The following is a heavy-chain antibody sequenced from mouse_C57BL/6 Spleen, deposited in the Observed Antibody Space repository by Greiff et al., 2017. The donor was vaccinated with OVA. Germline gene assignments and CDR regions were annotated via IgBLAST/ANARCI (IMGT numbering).Heavy chain of an antibody. J-gene: IGHJ2*01. CDR1: GYTFTSYW. V-gene: IGHV1-64*01. CDR2: IHPNSGST. Sequence: QVQLKQPGAELVKPGASVKLSCTASGYTFTSYWMPWVKQRPGQGLAWIGMIHPNSGSTNYNEKFKSKATLTVDKSSSTAYMQLSSLTSEDSAVYYCARRGAQAFDYWGQGTTLTVSS. CDR3: ARRGAQAFDY. D-gene: IGHD3-2*02.